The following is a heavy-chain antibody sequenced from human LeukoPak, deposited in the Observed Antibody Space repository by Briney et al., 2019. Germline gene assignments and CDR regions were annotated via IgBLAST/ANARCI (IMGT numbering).Heavy chain of an antibody. CDR2: IYYVGSDK. CDR3: ARQIAYYYDSSGYYTTDY. D-gene: IGHD3-22*01. V-gene: IGHV3-33*01. Sequence: PGGSLRLSCAASGFTFSSYGMHWVRQAPGKGLDWVAIIYYVGSDKYYADSVKGRFTISRDNSKDTLYLQMNSLRAEDTAVYYCARQIAYYYDSSGYYTTDYWGQGTLVTVSS. CDR1: GFTFSSYG. J-gene: IGHJ4*02.